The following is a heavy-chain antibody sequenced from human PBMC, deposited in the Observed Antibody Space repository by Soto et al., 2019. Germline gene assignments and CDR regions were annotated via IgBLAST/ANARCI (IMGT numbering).Heavy chain of an antibody. CDR3: ARDIRGYSYGHFDY. D-gene: IGHD5-18*01. CDR1: GDSISSYY. V-gene: IGHV4-59*01. Sequence: SETLFLTCTASGDSISSYYWSWIRQPPGKGLEWIGYIHYSGNAKYNPSLKSRVTISVDTSKNQFSLKLSSVTAADTAVYYCARDIRGYSYGHFDYWGQGTLVTVSS. J-gene: IGHJ4*02. CDR2: IHYSGNA.